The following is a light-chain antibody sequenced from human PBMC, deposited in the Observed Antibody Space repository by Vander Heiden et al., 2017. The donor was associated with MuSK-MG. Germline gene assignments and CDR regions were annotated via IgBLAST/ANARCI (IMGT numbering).Light chain of an antibody. V-gene: IGKV1-13*02. CDR3: QLFNSYPIT. Sequence: AIQLTQSPSSLSASVGDRVTITCRASQGISSALAWYQQKPGKAPKLLIYDASSLESGVPSRFSGSGSGTDFTLTIMSLQPEDFATYYCQLFNSYPITFGQGTRLEIK. J-gene: IGKJ5*01. CDR2: DAS. CDR1: QGISSA.